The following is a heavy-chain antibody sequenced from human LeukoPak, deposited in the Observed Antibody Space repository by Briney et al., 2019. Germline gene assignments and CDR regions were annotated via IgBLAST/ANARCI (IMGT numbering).Heavy chain of an antibody. CDR2: VIPILGTA. D-gene: IGHD2-15*01. CDR1: GDTFTDYA. CDR3: ARDGWMDV. V-gene: IGHV1-69*04. J-gene: IGHJ6*02. Sequence: SVKVSCKASGDTFTDYAISWVRQAPGQGLEWVGRVIPILGTANYAQRFQGRVTIIADKSTNTVYMDLSSLTSEDTAMYYCARDGWMDVWGQGTTVTVSS.